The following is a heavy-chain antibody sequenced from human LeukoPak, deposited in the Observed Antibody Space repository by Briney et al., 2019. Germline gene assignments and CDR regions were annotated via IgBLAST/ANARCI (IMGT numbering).Heavy chain of an antibody. CDR2: IYYGGST. CDR1: GGSINRSSDF. Sequence: SETLSLTCTVSGGSINRSSDFGGWVRQPPGKGLEWIGSIYYGGSTYYNPSLKSRVTISVDMSKNRFSLKLSSVTAADTAVYYCARVLCIGGICFFDSWGQGTLVTVSS. V-gene: IGHV4-39*07. CDR3: ARVLCIGGICFFDS. J-gene: IGHJ4*02. D-gene: IGHD2-8*02.